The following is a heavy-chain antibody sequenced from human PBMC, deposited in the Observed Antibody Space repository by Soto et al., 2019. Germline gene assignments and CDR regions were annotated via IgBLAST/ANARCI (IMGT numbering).Heavy chain of an antibody. Sequence: GSLRLSCAASGFTFSSSALTWVRQAPGKGLEWVAVISYDGSNKYYADSVKGRFTISRDNSKNTLYLQMNSLRAEDTAVYYCSTRWGSTSCFDYWGQGTLVTVSS. CDR1: GFTFSSSA. CDR2: ISYDGSNK. CDR3: STRWGSTSCFDY. D-gene: IGHD2-2*01. J-gene: IGHJ4*02. V-gene: IGHV3-30-3*01.